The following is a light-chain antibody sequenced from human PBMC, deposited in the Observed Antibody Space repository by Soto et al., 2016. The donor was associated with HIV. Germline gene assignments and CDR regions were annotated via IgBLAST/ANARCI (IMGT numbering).Light chain of an antibody. V-gene: IGLV3-21*03. CDR3: QAWDSGSDQYV. Sequence: SYVVTQAPSVSVAPEKTARITCGGNNIGSKSVHWYQQKPGQAPVLVVYNDNDRPSGIPERFSGSNSGNTAALTITRVEAGDEADYYCQAWDSGSDQYVFGTGTKVTV. J-gene: IGLJ1*01. CDR2: NDN. CDR1: NIGSKS.